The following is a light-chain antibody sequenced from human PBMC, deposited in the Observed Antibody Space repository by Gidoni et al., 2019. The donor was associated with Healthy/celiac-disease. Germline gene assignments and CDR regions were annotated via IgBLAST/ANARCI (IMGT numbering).Light chain of an antibody. CDR3: QQRSNWPPYT. J-gene: IGKJ2*01. Sequence: EIVLTQSPATLSSSPGERATLSCRASQSFSSYLAWYQQKPGQAPRLLIYDASNSATGIPARFSGSGSWTDFTLTISSLEPEDFAVYYCQQRSNWPPYTFGQGTKLEIK. V-gene: IGKV3-11*01. CDR1: QSFSSY. CDR2: DAS.